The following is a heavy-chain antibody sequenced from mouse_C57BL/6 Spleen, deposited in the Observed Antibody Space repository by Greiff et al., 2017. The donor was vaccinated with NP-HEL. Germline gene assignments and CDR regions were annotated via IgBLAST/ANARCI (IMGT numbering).Heavy chain of an antibody. CDR2: ISSGGDYI. D-gene: IGHD3-2*02. Sequence: EVKLQESGEGLVKPGGSLKLSCAASGFTFSSYAMSWVRQTPEKRLEWVAYISSGGDYIYYADTVKGRFTISRDNARNTLYLQMSSLKSEDTAMYYCTREGAQAPYYFDYWGQGTTLTVSS. J-gene: IGHJ2*01. V-gene: IGHV5-9-1*02. CDR1: GFTFSSYA. CDR3: TREGAQAPYYFDY.